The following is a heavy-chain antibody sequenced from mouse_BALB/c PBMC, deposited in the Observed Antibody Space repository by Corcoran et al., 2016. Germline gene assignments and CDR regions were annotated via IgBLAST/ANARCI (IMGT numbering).Heavy chain of an antibody. CDR2: ISYDGSN. J-gene: IGHJ3*01. Sequence: DVQLQESGPGLVKPSQSLSLTCSVTGYSITSGYYWNWIRQFPGNKLEWVGYISYDGSNNYNPSIKTRISINRDKSKNQFFLKLNSVTTEDTATYYCARGEVYLAQGTLVTLSA. V-gene: IGHV3-6*02. CDR3: ARGEVY. CDR1: GYSITSGYY.